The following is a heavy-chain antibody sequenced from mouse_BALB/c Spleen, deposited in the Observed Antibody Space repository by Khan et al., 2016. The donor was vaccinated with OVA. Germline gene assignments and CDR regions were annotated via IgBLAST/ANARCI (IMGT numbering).Heavy chain of an antibody. V-gene: IGHV2-6-1*01. J-gene: IGHJ4*01. CDR3: TRQPYYHNYIRDS. CDR1: AFSLTNYG. Sequence: VELVESAPGLVAPSQSLSITCPISAFSLTNYGVHWVPQPPGTVLECLVVLWSAGSITYSSVLNSRLRIRKDNSKSQVFVKMNSLQTDDTAMYDCTRQPYYHNYIRDSWGEGTSDTVSS. D-gene: IGHD2-10*01. CDR2: LWSAGSI.